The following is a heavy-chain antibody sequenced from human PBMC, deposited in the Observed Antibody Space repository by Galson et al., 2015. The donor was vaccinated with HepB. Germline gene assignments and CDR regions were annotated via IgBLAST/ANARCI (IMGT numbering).Heavy chain of an antibody. CDR3: EKGSGVPAPRSIYYGMDV. CDR1: GFTFSNYG. Sequence: SLRLSCAASGFTFSNYGMHWVRQAPGKGLEWVAVISYDGSNKYYADSVKGRFTISRDNSKNTLYLQMNSLRAEDTAVYYCEKGSGVPAPRSIYYGMDVWGQGTTVTVSS. V-gene: IGHV3-30*18. J-gene: IGHJ6*02. D-gene: IGHD2-2*01. CDR2: ISYDGSNK.